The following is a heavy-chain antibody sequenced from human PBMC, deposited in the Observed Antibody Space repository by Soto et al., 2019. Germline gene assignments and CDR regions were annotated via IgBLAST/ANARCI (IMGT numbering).Heavy chain of an antibody. V-gene: IGHV3-21*01. Sequence: EVQLVESGGGLVKPGGSLRLSCAASGFTFSSYSMNWVRQAPGKGLEWVSSISSSSSYIYYADSVKGRFTISRDNAKNSLYLQMNSLRAEDTAVYYCVSGYSSSSEGYFDYWGQGTLVTVSS. CDR1: GFTFSSYS. J-gene: IGHJ4*02. D-gene: IGHD6-6*01. CDR3: VSGYSSSSEGYFDY. CDR2: ISSSSSYI.